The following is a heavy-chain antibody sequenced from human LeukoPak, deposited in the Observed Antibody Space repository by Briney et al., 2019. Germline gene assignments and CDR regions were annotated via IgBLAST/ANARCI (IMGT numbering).Heavy chain of an antibody. CDR1: GGSFSGYY. V-gene: IGHV4-34*01. CDR2: INHSGST. Sequence: SETLSLTCAVYGGSFSGYYWSWLRQPPGKGLEWIGEINHSGSTNYNPSLKSRVTISVDTSKNQFSLKLSSVTAADTAVYYCARGENDFWSGYYTRTFDPRGQGTLVTVSS. CDR3: ARGENDFWSGYYTRTFDP. D-gene: IGHD3-3*01. J-gene: IGHJ5*02.